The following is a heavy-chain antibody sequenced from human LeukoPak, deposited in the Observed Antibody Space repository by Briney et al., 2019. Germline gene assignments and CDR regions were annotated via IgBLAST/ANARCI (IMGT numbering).Heavy chain of an antibody. V-gene: IGHV1-69*13. CDR3: AREGGYYFDY. J-gene: IGHJ4*02. Sequence: SVKVSCKASGGTFDKYAFSWVRQAPGQGLEWIGQIIPTFGSTTYAQKFQGRVTITADASTNTAYMELRRLRFEDTAVYYCAREGGYYFDYWGQGTLVTVSS. D-gene: IGHD1-26*01. CDR2: IIPTFGST. CDR1: GGTFDKYA.